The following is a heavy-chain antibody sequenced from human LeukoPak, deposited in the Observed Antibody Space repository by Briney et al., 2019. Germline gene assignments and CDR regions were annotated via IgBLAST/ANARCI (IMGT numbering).Heavy chain of an antibody. Sequence: PSETLSLTCTVSGGSISSYYWSWIRQPPGKGLEWIGYIYYSGSTNYNPSLKSRVTISVDTSKNQLSLKLNSVTAADTAVYYCARVEMATIAIDYWGQGTLVTVSS. CDR3: ARVEMATIAIDY. D-gene: IGHD5-24*01. J-gene: IGHJ4*02. CDR1: GGSISSYY. CDR2: IYYSGST. V-gene: IGHV4-59*01.